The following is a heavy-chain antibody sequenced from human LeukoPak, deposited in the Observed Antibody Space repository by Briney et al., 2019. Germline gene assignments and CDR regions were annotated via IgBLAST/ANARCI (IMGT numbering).Heavy chain of an antibody. V-gene: IGHV3-15*01. D-gene: IGHD6-19*01. CDR2: IKSKTDGGTT. CDR1: GFPFSNAW. Sequence: RGSLRLSCAASGFPFSNAWMSWVRQALGKGLGWVGRIKSKTDGGTTDYAARVKGRFTISRDDSKNTLYLQMNSLKTEYTAVYYCTTDFVGIAVAGRIPFDYWGQGTLVTVSS. J-gene: IGHJ4*02. CDR3: TTDFVGIAVAGRIPFDY.